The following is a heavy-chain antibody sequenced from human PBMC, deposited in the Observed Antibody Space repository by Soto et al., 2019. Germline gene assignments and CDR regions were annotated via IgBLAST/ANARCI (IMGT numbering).Heavy chain of an antibody. CDR1: GFTFSSYS. CDR2: IRSSSSTI. Sequence: EVQLVESGGGLVQPGWSLRLSCAASGFTFSSYSMNWVRQAPGKGLEWVSYIRSSSSTIYYADSVKGRFTISRDNAKSSLELQMNGRRDEDTAVYYCASDDRAGYFQHWGQGTLVTASS. V-gene: IGHV3-48*02. J-gene: IGHJ1*01. CDR3: ASDDRAGYFQH.